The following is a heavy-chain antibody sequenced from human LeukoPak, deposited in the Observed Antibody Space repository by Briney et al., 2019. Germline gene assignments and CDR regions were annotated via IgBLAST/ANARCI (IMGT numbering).Heavy chain of an antibody. CDR2: ISSSSSFI. J-gene: IGHJ5*02. D-gene: IGHD1-14*01. V-gene: IGHV3-21*01. CDR3: ARDPSNRYNWFDP. Sequence: GGALRLSCAASRDTSRSYIMNCVPEALGGGLEWVSSISSSSSFIYYADSVKGRFTISRDNAKNLLYLQMNSLRAEDTAVYYCARDPSNRYNWFDPWGQGTLVTVSS. CDR1: RDTSRSYI.